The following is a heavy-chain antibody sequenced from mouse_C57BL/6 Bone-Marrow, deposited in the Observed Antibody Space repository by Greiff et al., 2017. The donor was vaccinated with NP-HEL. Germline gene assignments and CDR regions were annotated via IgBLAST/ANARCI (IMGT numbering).Heavy chain of an antibody. V-gene: IGHV5-12*01. J-gene: IGHJ4*01. CDR1: GFTFSDYY. CDR3: ARRGYGSRWAMDY. D-gene: IGHD1-1*01. CDR2: ISNGGGST. Sequence: EVKLMESGGGLVQPGGSLKLSCAASGFTFSDYYMYWVRQTPEKRLEWVAYISNGGGSTYYPDTVKGRFTISRDNAKNTLNLQMSRLKSEDTAMYYCARRGYGSRWAMDYWGQGTSVTVSS.